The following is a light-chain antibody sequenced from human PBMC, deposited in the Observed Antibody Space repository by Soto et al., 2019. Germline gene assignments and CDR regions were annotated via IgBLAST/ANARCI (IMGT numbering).Light chain of an antibody. CDR1: QSISSY. V-gene: IGKV1-39*01. J-gene: IGKJ4*01. CDR2: AAS. Sequence: DIQMTQSPSSLSASVGDRVTITCRASQSISSYLNWYQQKPGKAPKLLSYAASSLQSGVPSRFSGSGSGTDFTLTISSLHPEDFATYYCQQSYSTPLTFGGGTKVEIK. CDR3: QQSYSTPLT.